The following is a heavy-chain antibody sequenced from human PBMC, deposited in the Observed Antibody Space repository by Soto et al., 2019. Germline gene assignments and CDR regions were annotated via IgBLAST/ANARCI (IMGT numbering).Heavy chain of an antibody. Sequence: PGGSLRLSCVVSGFRFSDYPLNWVRQAPGQGLEWVALISYDGTNKFYADSVKGRFTISRDNSKSTLYLQVDSLRPEDAAVYYCARDPKTSGGQHWAFNYFDSWGQGTLVTVSS. V-gene: IGHV3-30-3*01. CDR3: ARDPKTSGGQHWAFNYFDS. D-gene: IGHD7-27*01. J-gene: IGHJ4*02. CDR1: GFRFSDYP. CDR2: ISYDGTNK.